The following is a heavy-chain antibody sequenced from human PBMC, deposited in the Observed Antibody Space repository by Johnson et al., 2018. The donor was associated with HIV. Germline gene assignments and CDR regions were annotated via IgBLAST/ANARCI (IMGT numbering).Heavy chain of an antibody. Sequence: VQLVESGGVVVQPGGSLRLSCAASGFTFSSYDMHWVRQATGKGLEWVSAIGTAGDTYYPGSVKGRFTISRENAQNSLYLQMKSMRAEDTAVYYCAREWGEGAFDIWGQGTMVTVSS. J-gene: IGHJ3*02. CDR1: GFTFSSYD. D-gene: IGHD3-16*01. CDR3: AREWGEGAFDI. CDR2: IGTAGDT. V-gene: IGHV3-13*01.